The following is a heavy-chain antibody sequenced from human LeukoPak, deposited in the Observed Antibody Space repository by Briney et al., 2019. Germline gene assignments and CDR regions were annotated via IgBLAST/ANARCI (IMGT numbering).Heavy chain of an antibody. CDR3: AKSRGSGNYFDS. J-gene: IGHJ4*02. Sequence: PSQTLSLTCTVSGGSISSGDYYWSWIRQPPGKGLEWIGYIYYSGSTYYNPSLKSRVTISVDTSKNQFSLKLSSVTAADTAVYYCAKSRGSGNYFDSWGQGALVTVSS. D-gene: IGHD3-10*01. V-gene: IGHV4-30-4*01. CDR1: GGSISSGDYY. CDR2: IYYSGST.